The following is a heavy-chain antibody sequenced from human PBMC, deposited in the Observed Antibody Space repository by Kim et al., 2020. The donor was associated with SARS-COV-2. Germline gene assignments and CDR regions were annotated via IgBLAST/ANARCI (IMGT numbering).Heavy chain of an antibody. V-gene: IGHV4-59*13. J-gene: IGHJ4*02. D-gene: IGHD6-19*01. CDR3: ARGAEWTVD. CDR2: VYYSGIT. Sequence: SETLSLTCSVSGGSISSYYWSWIRQPPGKGLEWIGYVYYSGITNYNPSLNSRVTMSVDTSKNQFSLKLSSVTAADTAIYYCARGAEWTVDWGQGTLCTVS. CDR1: GGSISSYY.